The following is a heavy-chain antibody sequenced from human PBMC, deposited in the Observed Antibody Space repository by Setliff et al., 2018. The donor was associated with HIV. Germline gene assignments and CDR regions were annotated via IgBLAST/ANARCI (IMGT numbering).Heavy chain of an antibody. J-gene: IGHJ4*02. V-gene: IGHV1-69*10. D-gene: IGHD6-19*01. Sequence: SVKVSCKASGGTFTFNTFSLTWVRQAPGQGLEWMGGIIPILGITNYAQKFQGRITITANKSTSTAYMELSNLRSEDTGVYYCARGYNSDWYSVYWDPGTLVTVSS. CDR2: IIPILGIT. CDR3: ARGYNSDWYSVY. CDR1: GGTFTFNTFS.